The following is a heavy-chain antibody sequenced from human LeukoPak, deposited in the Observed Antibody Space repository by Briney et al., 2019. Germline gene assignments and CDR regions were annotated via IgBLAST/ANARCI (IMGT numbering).Heavy chain of an antibody. CDR1: GFTFSSYS. CDR3: ARLAVAGPFDY. V-gene: IGHV3-21*01. Sequence: GGSLRLSCAAYGFTFSSYSMNWVRQAPGKGLEWVSSISSSSSYMYYADSVKGRFTISRDNAKNSLYLQMNSLRAEDTAVYYCARLAVAGPFDYWGQGTLVTVSS. CDR2: ISSSSSYM. D-gene: IGHD6-19*01. J-gene: IGHJ4*02.